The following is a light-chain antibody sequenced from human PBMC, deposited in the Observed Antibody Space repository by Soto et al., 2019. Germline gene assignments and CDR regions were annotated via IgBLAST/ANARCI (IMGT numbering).Light chain of an antibody. J-gene: IGKJ3*01. CDR3: QQYGSSPRGFT. CDR1: QSVSSSY. CDR2: GAS. Sequence: EIVLTQSPGTLSLSPGERATLSCRASQSVSSSYLAWYQQKPGQAPRLLIYGASSRATGIPDRFSGSGSGTDFTLTISRLEPEDFAVYYCQQYGSSPRGFTFGCGTKVDIK. V-gene: IGKV3-20*01.